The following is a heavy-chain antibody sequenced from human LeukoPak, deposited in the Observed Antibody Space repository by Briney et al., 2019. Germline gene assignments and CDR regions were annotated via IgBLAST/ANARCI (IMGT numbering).Heavy chain of an antibody. CDR3: ARERYYSSGNYNNRIDY. CDR2: MNPNSGNT. CDR1: GYTFTSYD. V-gene: IGHV1-8*01. D-gene: IGHD3-10*01. Sequence: GASVKVSCKASGYTFTSYDINWVRQATGQGLEWMGWMNPNSGNTGYAQKFQGRVTMTRNTSISTAYMELSSLRSEDTAVYYCARERYYSSGNYNNRIDYWGQGTLVTVSS. J-gene: IGHJ4*02.